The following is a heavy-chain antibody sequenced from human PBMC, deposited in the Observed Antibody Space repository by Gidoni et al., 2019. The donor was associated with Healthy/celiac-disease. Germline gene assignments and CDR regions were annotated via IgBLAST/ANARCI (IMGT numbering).Heavy chain of an antibody. V-gene: IGHV2-70*15. D-gene: IGHD3-22*01. Sequence: QVTLRESGPALVKPTQTLTLTCPFSGFSLSTSGFCVSWIRQPPGKALEWLARIDWDDDKYYSTSLKTRLTISKDTSKNQVVLTMTNMDPVDTATYYCARQIKYYYDSSGYSKTDAFDIWGQGTMVTVSS. CDR1: GFSLSTSGFC. CDR3: ARQIKYYYDSSGYSKTDAFDI. J-gene: IGHJ3*02. CDR2: IDWDDDK.